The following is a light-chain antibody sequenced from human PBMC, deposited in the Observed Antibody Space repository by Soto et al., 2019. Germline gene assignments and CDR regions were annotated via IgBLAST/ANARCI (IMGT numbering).Light chain of an antibody. Sequence: DIVMTQSPDSLAVSLGERATINCKSSQSVLYSSNNKNYFAWYQQKPGQTPKLLIYWASTRESWVPDRFSGRGSGTDFTLTISSLQAEDGAVYYCQQYYSIPLTFGGGTKVEI. CDR2: WAS. CDR3: QQYYSIPLT. V-gene: IGKV4-1*01. CDR1: QSVLYSSNNKNY. J-gene: IGKJ4*01.